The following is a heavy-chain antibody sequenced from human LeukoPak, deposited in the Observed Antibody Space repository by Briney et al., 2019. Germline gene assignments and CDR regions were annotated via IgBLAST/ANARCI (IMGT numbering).Heavy chain of an antibody. CDR3: ASGMGVGPNI. V-gene: IGHV3-11*06. D-gene: IGHD1-26*01. Sequence: DSVKGRFTISRDNGKNSLYLQMNSLRAKDTAVYYCASGMGVGPNIWGQGTLVTVSS. J-gene: IGHJ4*02.